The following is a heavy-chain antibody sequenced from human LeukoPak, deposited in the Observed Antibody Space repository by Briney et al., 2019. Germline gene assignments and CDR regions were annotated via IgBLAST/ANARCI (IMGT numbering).Heavy chain of an antibody. D-gene: IGHD6-19*01. CDR2: ISGSGDRT. Sequence: GSLRLSCVGPGFTFSNYAMTWVRQAPGKGLGWVSGISGSGDRTYYADSVKGRFTISRDNSKNTLYLQMNSLTDDDSAVYYCAKDRIPVAGRQDIWDYWGQGTLVTVSS. J-gene: IGHJ4*02. CDR3: AKDRIPVAGRQDIWDY. CDR1: GFTFSNYA. V-gene: IGHV3-23*01.